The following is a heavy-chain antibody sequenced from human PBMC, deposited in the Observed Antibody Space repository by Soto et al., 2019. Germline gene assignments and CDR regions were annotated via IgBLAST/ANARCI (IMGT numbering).Heavy chain of an antibody. CDR1: GGTFSSYA. V-gene: IGHV1-69*10. J-gene: IGHJ4*02. CDR2: INPILGTP. CDR3: AREGRHFDY. Sequence: SVKVSCKASGGTFSSYAISWVRQAPGQGLEWMGGINPILGTPHYAQKYQGRVTITADTFTNTAYMELTRLTSDDTAVYFCAREGRHFDYWGQGTLVTVSS.